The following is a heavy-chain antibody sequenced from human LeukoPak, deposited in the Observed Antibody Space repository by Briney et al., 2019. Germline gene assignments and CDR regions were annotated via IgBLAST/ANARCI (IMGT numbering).Heavy chain of an antibody. CDR3: AHKSDPYWFDP. CDR2: IYWDDDK. Sequence: ESGPTLVKPTQTLTLTCTFSGFSLSGAAVGVGWIRQPPGKALEWLALIYWDDDKRYSPSLKNRVTITKDTSKHQVVLTMTNMDPADTATYYCAHKSDPYWFDPWGQGTLVTVSS. CDR1: GFSLSGAAVG. V-gene: IGHV2-5*02. D-gene: IGHD2-21*01. J-gene: IGHJ5*02.